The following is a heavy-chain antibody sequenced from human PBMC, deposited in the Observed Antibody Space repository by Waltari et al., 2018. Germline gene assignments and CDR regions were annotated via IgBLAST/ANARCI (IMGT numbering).Heavy chain of an antibody. D-gene: IGHD6-19*01. Sequence: QLQLQESGPGLVKPSETLSLTCHASGGSISSSSNYYWVWIRQPPGKGLEWSGSIYYNGSTYYNPSLKSRVTISVDTSKNQFSLKLSSVTAADTVVYYCARRAWGSGWSYWGQGTLVAVSS. V-gene: IGHV4-39*01. CDR1: GGSISSSSNYY. CDR2: IYYNGST. CDR3: ARRAWGSGWSY. J-gene: IGHJ4*02.